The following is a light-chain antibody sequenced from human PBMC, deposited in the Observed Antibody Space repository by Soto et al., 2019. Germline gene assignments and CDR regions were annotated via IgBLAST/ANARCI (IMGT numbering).Light chain of an antibody. J-gene: IGKJ2*01. CDR1: QSVSSY. CDR3: QQRSNWPPYT. Sequence: EIVLTQSPATLSLSPGERATLSCRASQSVSSYLAWYPQKPGQAPRLLIYDASNRATGIPARFSGSGSGTDFTLIISSLEPEYFAVYYCQQRSNWPPYTFVQGTKLEIK. CDR2: DAS. V-gene: IGKV3-11*01.